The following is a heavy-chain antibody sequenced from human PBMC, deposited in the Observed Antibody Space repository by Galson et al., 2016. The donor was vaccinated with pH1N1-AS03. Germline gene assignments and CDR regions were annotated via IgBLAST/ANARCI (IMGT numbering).Heavy chain of an antibody. J-gene: IGHJ4*02. CDR3: ARDGGHYGDCDY. CDR2: IHPSGGP. V-gene: IGHV1-46*01. CDR1: GFTFTSYY. Sequence: SVKVSCKASGFTFTSYYMHWVRQAPGQELEWMGIIHPSGGPIYAQHFQGRVSMARDTSTSTVYMELSNLRPDDTAVYYWARDGGHYGDCDYWGQGTLVTVSS. D-gene: IGHD4-17*01.